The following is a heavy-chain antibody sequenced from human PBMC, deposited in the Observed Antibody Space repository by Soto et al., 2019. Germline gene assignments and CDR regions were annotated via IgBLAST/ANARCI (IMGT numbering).Heavy chain of an antibody. Sequence: ASVKVSCKASGYSISAYYIHWVRQAPGQGLEWMGWIDPKNGGTVSAQKFQGRLTMTRDTSISTVYMDLSGLTSDDTALYYCGRDDYGIFPYWGQGSLVTVPS. CDR1: GYSISAYY. D-gene: IGHD3-10*01. J-gene: IGHJ4*02. CDR2: IDPKNGGT. V-gene: IGHV1-2*02. CDR3: GRDDYGIFPY.